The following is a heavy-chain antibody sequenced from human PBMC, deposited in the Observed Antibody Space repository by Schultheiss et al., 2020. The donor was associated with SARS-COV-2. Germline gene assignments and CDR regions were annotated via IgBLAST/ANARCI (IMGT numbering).Heavy chain of an antibody. Sequence: GGSLRLSCAASGFTFSSYEMNWVRQAPGKGLEWVSYISSSGSTIYYADSVKGRFTISRDNAKNTLYLQMNSLRAEDTAVYYCARDMRDILTGYYLWFDPWGQGTLVTVSS. CDR3: ARDMRDILTGYYLWFDP. V-gene: IGHV3-48*03. CDR1: GFTFSSYE. D-gene: IGHD3-9*01. J-gene: IGHJ5*02. CDR2: ISSSGSTI.